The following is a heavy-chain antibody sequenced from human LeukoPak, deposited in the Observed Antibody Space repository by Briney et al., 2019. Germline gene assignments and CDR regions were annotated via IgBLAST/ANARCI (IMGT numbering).Heavy chain of an antibody. J-gene: IGHJ4*02. CDR3: ASSRPESGSDRY. CDR1: GGSISSDY. Sequence: SETLSLTSTVSGGSISSDYWSWIRQPPGKGLEWVGYIYYSGSTNYNTSLKSRVTISVDTSKDQFSLRLSSVTAADPAVYYCASSRPESGSDRYWGQGTLVTVSS. CDR2: IYYSGST. V-gene: IGHV4-59*01. D-gene: IGHD1-26*01.